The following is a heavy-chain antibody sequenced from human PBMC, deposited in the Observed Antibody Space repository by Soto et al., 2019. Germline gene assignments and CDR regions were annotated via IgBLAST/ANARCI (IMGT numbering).Heavy chain of an antibody. J-gene: IGHJ6*03. Sequence: QVQLQESGPGLVKPSETLSLTCTVSGGSISSYYWSWIRQPPGKGLEWIGYIYYSGSTNYNPSLKSRVTISVDTSKNQFSLKLSSVTAADTAVYYCARHKFGGYFNMDVWGKGTTVTVSS. V-gene: IGHV4-59*08. CDR3: ARHKFGGYFNMDV. D-gene: IGHD3-22*01. CDR2: IYYSGST. CDR1: GGSISSYY.